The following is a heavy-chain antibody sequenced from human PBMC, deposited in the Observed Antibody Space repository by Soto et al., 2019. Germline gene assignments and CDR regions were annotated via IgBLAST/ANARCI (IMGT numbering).Heavy chain of an antibody. D-gene: IGHD5-18*01. CDR2: MNPNSGNT. J-gene: IGHJ5*02. V-gene: IGHV1-8*01. CDR3: ARGRQIQLGGNWFDP. CDR1: GYTFTSYD. Sequence: GESLKISCKASGYTFTSYDINWVRQATGQGLEWMGWMNPNSGNTGYAQKFQGRVTMTRNTSISTAYMELSSLRSEDTAVYYCARGRQIQLGGNWFDPWGQGTLVTVSS.